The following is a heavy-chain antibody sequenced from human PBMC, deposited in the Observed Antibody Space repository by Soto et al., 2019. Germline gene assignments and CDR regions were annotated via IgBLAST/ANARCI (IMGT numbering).Heavy chain of an antibody. CDR3: AREGTYYDYIWGTKGYYFDY. Sequence: GGSLRLSCAASGFTFSDYYMSWIRQAPGKGLEWVSYISSSGSTIYYADSVKGRFTISRDNAKNSLYLQMNSLRAEDTAVYYCAREGTYYDYIWGTKGYYFDYWGQGTLVTVSS. V-gene: IGHV3-11*01. D-gene: IGHD3-16*01. J-gene: IGHJ4*02. CDR1: GFTFSDYY. CDR2: ISSSGSTI.